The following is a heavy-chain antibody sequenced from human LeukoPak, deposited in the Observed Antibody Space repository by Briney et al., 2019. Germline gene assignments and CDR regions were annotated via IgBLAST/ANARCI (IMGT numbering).Heavy chain of an antibody. CDR3: AKKAQYDGHYPLDY. D-gene: IGHD4/OR15-4a*01. CDR1: GFTVSSNY. CDR2: TSDRGDYT. Sequence: GGSLRLSCAASGFTVSSNYMSWVRQAPGKGLEWDSGTSDRGDYTYYADSVKGRFTISRDTSKNTLYLQMNSLRAEDTALYFCAKKAQYDGHYPLDYWGQGTLVTVSA. V-gene: IGHV3-23*01. J-gene: IGHJ4*02.